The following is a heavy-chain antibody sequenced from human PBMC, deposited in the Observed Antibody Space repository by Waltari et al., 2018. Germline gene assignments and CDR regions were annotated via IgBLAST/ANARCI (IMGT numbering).Heavy chain of an antibody. CDR2: INHSGST. D-gene: IGHD2-15*01. Sequence: QVQLQQWGAGLLKPSETLSLTCAVYGGSFSGYYWSWIRQPPGKGLEWIGEINHSGSTNYNPPLKSRVTMSVDTSKNQFSLKLSSVTAADTAVYYCARGSGYCSGGSCFYYYYYGMDVWGQGTTVTVSS. CDR3: ARGSGYCSGGSCFYYYYYGMDV. V-gene: IGHV4-34*01. CDR1: GGSFSGYY. J-gene: IGHJ6*02.